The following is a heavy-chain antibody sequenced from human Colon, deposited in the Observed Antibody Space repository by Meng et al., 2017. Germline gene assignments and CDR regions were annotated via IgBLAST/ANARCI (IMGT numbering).Heavy chain of an antibody. CDR2: ISTYDDNT. J-gene: IGHJ4*02. CDR1: GYTFTTYG. CDR3: ARDNPGDYVWDY. D-gene: IGHD4-17*01. Sequence: QVQLWQLGDEGKKPGASVKVSCKASGYTFTTYGISWMRQAPGQGLEWMGWISTYDDNTNYVEKFRGRVTMTTDTSTNTAYMELRSLRSDDTAVYYCARDNPGDYVWDYWGQGTLVTVSS. V-gene: IGHV1-18*01.